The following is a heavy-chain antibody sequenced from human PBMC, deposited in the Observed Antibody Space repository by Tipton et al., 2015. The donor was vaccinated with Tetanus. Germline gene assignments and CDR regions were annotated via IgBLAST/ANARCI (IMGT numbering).Heavy chain of an antibody. CDR1: GGSISSYY. V-gene: IGHV4-59*01. J-gene: IGHJ4*02. CDR2: IYYSGST. Sequence: TLSLTCTVSGGSISSYYWSWIRQPPGKGLEWIGYIYYSGSTNYNPSLKSRVTISVDTSKNQFSLKLSSVTAADTAVYYCARASYSSGWGSGPKYSFDYWGQGTLVTVSS. D-gene: IGHD6-19*01. CDR3: ARASYSSGWGSGPKYSFDY.